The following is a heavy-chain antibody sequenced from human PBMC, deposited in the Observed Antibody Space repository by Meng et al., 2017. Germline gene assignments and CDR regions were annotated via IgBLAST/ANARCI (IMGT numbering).Heavy chain of an antibody. V-gene: IGHV1-2*06. J-gene: IGHJ4*02. Sequence: QVQLVQSGAEVKKPGASVKVSCKPSGYNFPDYWLHWVRRAPGQGLEWMGRIDPKSGDTHYAQRFQGRVTMIGDTSISTAYMELSGLRSDDTAMYYCARAPRKTYDSSGYDYWGQGTLVTVSS. CDR3: ARAPRKTYDSSGYDY. CDR2: IDPKSGDT. CDR1: GYNFPDYW. D-gene: IGHD3-22*01.